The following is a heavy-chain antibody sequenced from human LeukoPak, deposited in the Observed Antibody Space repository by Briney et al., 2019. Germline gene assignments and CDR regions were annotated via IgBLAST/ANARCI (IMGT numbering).Heavy chain of an antibody. CDR2: ISGSGGST. CDR3: AKVGILGIAARPGGFDY. D-gene: IGHD6-6*01. V-gene: IGHV3-23*01. Sequence: PGGSLRLSCAASGFTFSSYAMSWVRQAPGKGLEWVSAISGSGGSTYYADSVKGRFTISRDNSKNTLYLRMNSLRAEDTAVYYCAKVGILGIAARPGGFDYWGQGTLVTVSS. J-gene: IGHJ4*02. CDR1: GFTFSSYA.